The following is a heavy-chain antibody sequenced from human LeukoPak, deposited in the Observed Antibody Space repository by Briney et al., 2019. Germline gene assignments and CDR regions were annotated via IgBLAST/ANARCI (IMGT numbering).Heavy chain of an antibody. CDR3: ARLRGGYYFDY. Sequence: GGSLRLSCAASGFTFDDYGMSWVRQAPGKGLEWVSGINWNGASTGYADSVKGRFPISRDNAKNSLYLQMNSLRAEDTAVYYCARLRGGYYFDYWGQGTLVTVSS. J-gene: IGHJ4*02. CDR1: GFTFDDYG. CDR2: INWNGAST. V-gene: IGHV3-20*04. D-gene: IGHD3-22*01.